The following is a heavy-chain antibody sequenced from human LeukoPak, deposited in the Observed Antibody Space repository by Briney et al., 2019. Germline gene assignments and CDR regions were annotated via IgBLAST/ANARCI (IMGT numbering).Heavy chain of an antibody. CDR1: GFTFSDYY. D-gene: IGHD2-2*01. V-gene: IGHV3-74*01. CDR2: INSDANST. J-gene: IGHJ5*02. CDR3: ARDMHGGFDP. Sequence: GGSLRLSCAASGFTFSDYYMSWIRQAPGKGLVWVSRINSDANSTSYADSVKGRFTISRDNAKNTLYLQMNSLRAEDTAVYYCARDMHGGFDPWGQGTLVTVSS.